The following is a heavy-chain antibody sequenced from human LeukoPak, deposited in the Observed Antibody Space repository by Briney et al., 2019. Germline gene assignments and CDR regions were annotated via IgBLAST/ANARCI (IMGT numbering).Heavy chain of an antibody. Sequence: GGSLRLSCAASGFTFSSYAMHWVRQAPGKGLEWGAVISYDGSNKYYADSVKGRFTISRDNSKNTLYLQMNSLRAEDTAVYYCAKSDCSSTSCHTGAFDIRGQGTMVTVSS. CDR3: AKSDCSSTSCHTGAFDI. J-gene: IGHJ3*02. D-gene: IGHD2-2*01. V-gene: IGHV3-30-3*02. CDR1: GFTFSSYA. CDR2: ISYDGSNK.